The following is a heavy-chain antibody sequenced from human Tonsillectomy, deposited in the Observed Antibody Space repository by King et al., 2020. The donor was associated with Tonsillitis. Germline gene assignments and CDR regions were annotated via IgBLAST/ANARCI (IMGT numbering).Heavy chain of an antibody. V-gene: IGHV3-33*05. CDR1: GFTFSSYG. Sequence: VQLVESGGGVVQPGRSLRLSCAASGFTFSSYGIHWVRQAPGKGLEWVAVISYDGSDKYYADSVKGRFTISRDNSKKTLYLQMNSLRADDTAVYYCARDLEPWVGYYYYAMDVWGQGTTVTVSS. D-gene: IGHD1-26*01. CDR3: ARDLEPWVGYYYYAMDV. CDR2: ISYDGSDK. J-gene: IGHJ6*02.